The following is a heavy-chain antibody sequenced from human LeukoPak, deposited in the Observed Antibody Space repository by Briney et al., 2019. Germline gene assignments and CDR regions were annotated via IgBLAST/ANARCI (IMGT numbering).Heavy chain of an antibody. CDR2: IYYSGSN. J-gene: IGHJ5*02. CDR1: GGTISSYY. CDR3: ARGPESGASYWFDP. V-gene: IGHV4-59*01. D-gene: IGHD1-26*01. Sequence: SETLSLTCTVSGGTISSYYWNWIRQPPGKGLEWIGYIYYSGSNIYNPSLKSPVTISVDTSKNQFSLKLSFVTAADTAVYYCARGPESGASYWFDPWGQGTLVTVSS.